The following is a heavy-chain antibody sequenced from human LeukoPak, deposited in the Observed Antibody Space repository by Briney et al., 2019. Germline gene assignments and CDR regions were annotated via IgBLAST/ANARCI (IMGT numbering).Heavy chain of an antibody. D-gene: IGHD1-1*01. V-gene: IGHV1-8*01. J-gene: IGHJ6*03. CDR1: GYTFTGYD. CDR3: ARGGTTGTTPDDYMDV. CDR2: MNPNSGNT. Sequence: ASVKVSCKASGYTFTGYDINWVRQATGQGLEWMGWMNPNSGNTDYAQKFQGRVTMTRNTSISTAFMELSSLRSEDTAVYYCARGGTTGTTPDDYMDVWGKGTTVTVSS.